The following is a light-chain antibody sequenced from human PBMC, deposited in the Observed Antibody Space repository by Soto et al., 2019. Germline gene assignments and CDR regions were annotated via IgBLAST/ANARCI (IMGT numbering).Light chain of an antibody. Sequence: QSALTQPPSASGSPGQSVTISRTGTSSDVGGYNYVSWYQQHPGEAPKLIIYEVTKRPSGVPDRFSGSKSGNTASLTVSGLQAEDEADYHCCSYAGNSNYVFGTGTKVTVL. CDR2: EVT. V-gene: IGLV2-8*01. CDR1: SSDVGGYNY. J-gene: IGLJ1*01. CDR3: CSYAGNSNYV.